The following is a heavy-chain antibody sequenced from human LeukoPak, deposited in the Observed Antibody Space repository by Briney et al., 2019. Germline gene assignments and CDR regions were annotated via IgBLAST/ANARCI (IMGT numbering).Heavy chain of an antibody. CDR2: IYYSGST. D-gene: IGHD3-10*01. CDR3: ARAPAYYGYAFDI. Sequence: SETLSLTCTVSGGSISSGDYYWSWIRQPPGKGLEWIGYIYYSGSTYYNPSLKSRVTISVDTSKNQFSLKLSSVTAADTAVYYCARAPAYYGYAFDIWGQGTMVTVSS. J-gene: IGHJ3*02. CDR1: GGSISSGDYY. V-gene: IGHV4-30-4*01.